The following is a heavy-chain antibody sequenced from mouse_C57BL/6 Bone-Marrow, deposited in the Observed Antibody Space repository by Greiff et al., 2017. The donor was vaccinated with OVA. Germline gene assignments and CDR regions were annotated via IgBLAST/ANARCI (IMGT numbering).Heavy chain of an antibody. J-gene: IGHJ3*01. V-gene: IGHV1-69*01. Sequence: QVQLHQPGAELVMPGASVTLSCKASGYTFTSSWMHWVKQRPGQGLEWIGESAPSDSYTTYNQKFKCKSPLTVDKSSRTAYMQLSSLTSEDSAVYYCARGDGSGSLDWGQGTLVTVSA. CDR2: SAPSDSYT. D-gene: IGHD3-2*02. CDR1: GYTFTSSW. CDR3: ARGDGSGSLD.